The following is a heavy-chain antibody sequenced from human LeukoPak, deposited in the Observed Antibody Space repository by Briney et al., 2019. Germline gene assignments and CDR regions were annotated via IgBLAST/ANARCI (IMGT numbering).Heavy chain of an antibody. D-gene: IGHD6-13*01. Sequence: ASVKVSCKASGYTFTSYGISWVRQAPGQGLEWMGWISAYNGNTNYAQKLQGRVTMTTDTSKSTAYMELRSLRSDDTAVYYCARAGFSSSWYGPSMDVWGQGTTVTVSS. J-gene: IGHJ6*02. V-gene: IGHV1-18*01. CDR2: ISAYNGNT. CDR3: ARAGFSSSWYGPSMDV. CDR1: GYTFTSYG.